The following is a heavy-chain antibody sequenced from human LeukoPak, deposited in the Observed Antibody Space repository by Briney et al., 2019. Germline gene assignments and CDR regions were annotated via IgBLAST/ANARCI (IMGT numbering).Heavy chain of an antibody. V-gene: IGHV3-23*01. Sequence: GGSLRLSCAASGVTLGRYAVNWARQAPGRGLEWVSYISPSGDATVYAVSVKGRFTISRDNSKNMVYLHLDSLRAEDTAKYYCVRKVYYYMDVWGNGTTVTVSS. D-gene: IGHD3-10*01. CDR3: VRKVYYYMDV. CDR1: GVTLGRYA. J-gene: IGHJ6*04. CDR2: ISPSGDAT.